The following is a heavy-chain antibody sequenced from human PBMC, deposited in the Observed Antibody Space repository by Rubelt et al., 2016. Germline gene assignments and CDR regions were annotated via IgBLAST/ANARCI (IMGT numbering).Heavy chain of an antibody. CDR2: IHNSGTT. D-gene: IGHD2-15*01. J-gene: IGHJ5*02. CDR1: GGSVSSGNYY. CDR3: ARLHCDGGSCSGRYFDT. V-gene: IGHV4-61*01. Sequence: QVQLQESGPGLVKPSETLSLTCTVSGGSVSSGNYYWSWIRQPPGKGLEWIGYIHNSGTTNYNPSLKSGVTISVDTSKNQLSPRVTSLTAADTAVYYCARLHCDGGSCSGRYFDTWGQGTLVTVSS.